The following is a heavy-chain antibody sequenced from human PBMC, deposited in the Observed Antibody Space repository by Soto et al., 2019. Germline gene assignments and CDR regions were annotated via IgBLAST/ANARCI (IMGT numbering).Heavy chain of an antibody. CDR2: ISYSGTT. Sequence: SETLSLTCLVSGASISSGTYYWGWIRQPPGKVPEWIASISYSGTTYYTPFLKSRVTISADTSGNQFSLTLNSVTAADTAVYYCVRHPAYCSGGSCSSLSGSEVRFDTWGQGTLVTSPQ. CDR3: VRHPAYCSGGSCSSLSGSEVRFDT. V-gene: IGHV4-39*01. D-gene: IGHD2-15*01. J-gene: IGHJ5*02. CDR1: GASISSGTYY.